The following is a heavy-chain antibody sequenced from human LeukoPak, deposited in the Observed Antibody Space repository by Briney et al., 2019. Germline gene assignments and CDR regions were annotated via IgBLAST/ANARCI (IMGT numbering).Heavy chain of an antibody. CDR3: ARDWSFDRDDYYLYGFDI. V-gene: IGHV3-7*01. D-gene: IGHD3-22*01. J-gene: IGHJ3*02. CDR1: GFTFSSYW. Sequence: GGSLRLSCAASGFTFSSYWISGVRQAPGRGLDGVANIKQVGRERYFAAFLKGRFTISRDKPKNPLYLQRNSLRAEDTAMYYCARDWSFDRDDYYLYGFDIWGQRTRDTVPS. CDR2: IKQVGRER.